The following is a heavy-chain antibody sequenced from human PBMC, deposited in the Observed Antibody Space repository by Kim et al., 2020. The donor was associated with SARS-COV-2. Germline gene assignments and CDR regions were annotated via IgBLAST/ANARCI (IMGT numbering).Heavy chain of an antibody. Sequence: SVKVSCKASGGTFSSYAISWVRQAPGQGLEWMGRIIPILGIANYAQKFQGRVTITADKSTSTAYMELSSLRSEDTAVYYCARDDHYYYDSSGYPTPYYYYGMDVWGQGTTVTVPS. J-gene: IGHJ6*02. CDR3: ARDDHYYYDSSGYPTPYYYYGMDV. CDR1: GGTFSSYA. D-gene: IGHD3-22*01. V-gene: IGHV1-69*04. CDR2: IIPILGIA.